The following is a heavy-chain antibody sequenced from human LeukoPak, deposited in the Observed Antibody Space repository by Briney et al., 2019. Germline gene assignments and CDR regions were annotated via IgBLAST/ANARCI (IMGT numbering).Heavy chain of an antibody. CDR1: GFTFSSYA. D-gene: IGHD6-13*01. CDR2: ISGSGGST. CDR3: ANQFSQYSSSWYEIYYFDY. Sequence: PGGSLRLSCAASGFTFSSYAMSWVRQAPGKGLEWVSAISGSGGSTYYADSVKGRFTISRDNSKNTLYLQMNSLRAEDTAVYYCANQFSQYSSSWYEIYYFDYWGQGTLVTVSS. J-gene: IGHJ4*02. V-gene: IGHV3-23*01.